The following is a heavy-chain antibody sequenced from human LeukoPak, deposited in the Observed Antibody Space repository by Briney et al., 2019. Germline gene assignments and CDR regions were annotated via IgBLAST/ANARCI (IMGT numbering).Heavy chain of an antibody. D-gene: IGHD6-25*01. CDR2: INPNINGT. V-gene: IGHV1-2*02. Sequence: RASVKVCCKASGYTFTGYYIHWVRQAPGQGLEWMGWINPNINGTNYAQKFQGRVTMTGDRSISTAYMELSRLRSDDTAVYYCARERTPGSGYGVDYWGQGTVVTVSS. J-gene: IGHJ4*02. CDR3: ARERTPGSGYGVDY. CDR1: GYTFTGYY.